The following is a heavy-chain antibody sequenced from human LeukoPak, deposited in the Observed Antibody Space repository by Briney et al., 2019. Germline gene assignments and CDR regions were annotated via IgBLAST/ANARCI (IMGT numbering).Heavy chain of an antibody. Sequence: TGGSLRLSCAASGFTFSSYWMSWVRQAPGKGLEWVANIKQDGSENYYVDSVKGRFTISRDNAKNSLYLQMNSLRAEDTAVYYCARAGGTYYGIAFDIWGQGTMVTVSS. V-gene: IGHV3-7*01. D-gene: IGHD1-26*01. CDR1: GFTFSSYW. J-gene: IGHJ3*02. CDR3: ARAGGTYYGIAFDI. CDR2: IKQDGSEN.